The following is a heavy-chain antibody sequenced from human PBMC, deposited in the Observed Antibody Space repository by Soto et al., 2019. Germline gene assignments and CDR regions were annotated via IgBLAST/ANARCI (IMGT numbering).Heavy chain of an antibody. CDR2: IDYSGST. D-gene: IGHD6-19*01. J-gene: IGHJ3*02. V-gene: IGHV4-59*01. CDR1: GGSISSYY. Sequence: SETLSLTCTVSGGSISSYYWSWIRQPPGKGLEWIGYIDYSGSTNYNPSLKSRVTISVDTSTNQLSLKLSSVTAADTAVYYCAREFHGETRAGAFDIWGQGTMVTVSS. CDR3: AREFHGETRAGAFDI.